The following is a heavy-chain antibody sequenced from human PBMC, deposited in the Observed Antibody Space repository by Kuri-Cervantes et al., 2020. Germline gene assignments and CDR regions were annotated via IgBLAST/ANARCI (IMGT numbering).Heavy chain of an antibody. J-gene: IGHJ3*02. CDR1: GYTFTSYA. V-gene: IGHV1-3*01. CDR2: INAGNGNT. Sequence: ASVKVSCKASGYTFTSYAMHWVRQAPGQRLEWMGWINAGNGNTKYSQKFQGRVTLTTDTSTTAHMELRSLRSDDTAMYYCARGRSRFMEYNYDAFDIWGQGTVVTVSS. D-gene: IGHD2/OR15-2a*01. CDR3: ARGRSRFMEYNYDAFDI.